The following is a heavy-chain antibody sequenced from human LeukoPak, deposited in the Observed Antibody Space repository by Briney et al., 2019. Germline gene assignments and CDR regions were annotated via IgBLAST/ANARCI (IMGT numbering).Heavy chain of an antibody. Sequence: SETLSLTCTVSGGSISSYHWSWIRQPPGKGLEWIGYIYYSGSTNYNPSLKSRVTISVDTSKNQFSLKRSSVTAADTAVYYCARDRAVREPVDYYMDVWGKGTTVTVSS. D-gene: IGHD3-10*01. J-gene: IGHJ6*03. CDR2: IYYSGST. V-gene: IGHV4-59*01. CDR3: ARDRAVREPVDYYMDV. CDR1: GGSISSYH.